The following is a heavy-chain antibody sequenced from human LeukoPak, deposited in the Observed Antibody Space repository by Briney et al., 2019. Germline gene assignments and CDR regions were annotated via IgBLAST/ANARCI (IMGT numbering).Heavy chain of an antibody. D-gene: IGHD3-9*01. CDR2: IIPIFGTA. CDR3: ARDQYDILTGYRLDY. Sequence: SVKVSCKASGGTFSSYAISRVRQAPGQGLEWMGRIIPIFGTANYAQKFQGRVTITTDESTSTAYMELSSLRSENTAVYYCARDQYDILTGYRLDYWGQGTLVTVSS. V-gene: IGHV1-69*05. J-gene: IGHJ4*02. CDR1: GGTFSSYA.